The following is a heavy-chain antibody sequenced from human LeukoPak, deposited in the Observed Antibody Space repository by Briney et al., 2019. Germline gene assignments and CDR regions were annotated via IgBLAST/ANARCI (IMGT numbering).Heavy chain of an antibody. CDR1: GGSISSYY. Sequence: SETLSLTRTVSGGSISSYYWSWIRQPPGKGLEWIGYIYYSGSTNYSPSLKSRVTISVDTSKNQFSLKLSSVTAADTAVYYCARRGTVTHGVWFDPWGQGTLVTVSS. CDR3: ARRGTVTHGVWFDP. D-gene: IGHD4-17*01. J-gene: IGHJ5*02. CDR2: IYYSGST. V-gene: IGHV4-59*01.